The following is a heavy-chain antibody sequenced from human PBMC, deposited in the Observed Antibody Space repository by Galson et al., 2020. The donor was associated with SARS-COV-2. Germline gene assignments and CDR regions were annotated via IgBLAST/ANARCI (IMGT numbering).Heavy chain of an antibody. V-gene: IGHV3-30-3*01. CDR2: ISYDGSNK. Sequence: GGSLRLSCAASGFTFSSYAMHWVRQAPGKGLEWVAVISYDGSNKYYADSVKGRFTISRDNSKNTLYLQMSSLRAEDTAVYYCARALVFDFDYWGQGTLVTVSS. D-gene: IGHD2-8*02. J-gene: IGHJ4*02. CDR1: GFTFSSYA. CDR3: ARALVFDFDY.